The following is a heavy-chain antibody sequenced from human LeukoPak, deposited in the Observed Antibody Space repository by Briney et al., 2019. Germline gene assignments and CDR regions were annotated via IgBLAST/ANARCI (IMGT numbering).Heavy chain of an antibody. Sequence: SETLSLTCAVYGGSFSGYYWSWIRQPPGKGLEWIGEINHSGSTNYNPSLKSRVTISVDTSKSQFSLKLSSVTAADTAVYYCAREGSTGFDYWGQGTLVTVSS. CDR2: INHSGST. V-gene: IGHV4-34*01. J-gene: IGHJ4*02. CDR1: GGSFSGYY. D-gene: IGHD3-10*01. CDR3: AREGSTGFDY.